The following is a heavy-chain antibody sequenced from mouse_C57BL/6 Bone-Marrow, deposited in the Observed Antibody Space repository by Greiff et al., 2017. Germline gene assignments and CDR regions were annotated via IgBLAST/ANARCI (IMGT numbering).Heavy chain of an antibody. D-gene: IGHD1-1*01. J-gene: IGHJ4*01. Sequence: QVQLQQPGAELVKPGASVKLSCKASGYTFTNYWMHWVKQRPGQGLEWIGMMHPKGGSTAYNEKFKSEATLSVDKSSRTAYMERSSLTAEDSAVYYCARSYYCDDYTMDYWDRGTAGTVTA. CDR1: GYTFTNYW. V-gene: IGHV1-64*01. CDR2: MHPKGGST. CDR3: ARSYYCDDYTMDY.